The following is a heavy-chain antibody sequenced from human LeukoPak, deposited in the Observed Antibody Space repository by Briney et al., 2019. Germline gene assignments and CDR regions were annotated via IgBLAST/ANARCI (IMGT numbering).Heavy chain of an antibody. CDR3: AKGGTGYCSSSSCLYYFHY. Sequence: GGSLRLSCAASGFTFSTYAMSWVRQAPGKGLEWVSTISDSSATYYADSVKGRFSISRDNSKNTLYLQMNSLRAEDTAVYYCAKGGTGYCSSSSCLYYFHYWGQGTLVTVSS. V-gene: IGHV3-23*01. CDR1: GFTFSTYA. J-gene: IGHJ4*02. CDR2: ISDSSAT. D-gene: IGHD2-2*01.